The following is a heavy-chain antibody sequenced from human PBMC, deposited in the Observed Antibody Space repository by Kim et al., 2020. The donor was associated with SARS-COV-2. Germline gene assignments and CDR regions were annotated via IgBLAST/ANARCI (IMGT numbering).Heavy chain of an antibody. Sequence: ATAVKGPLTIPRENSKNTLYLQMNSLRAEDPAVYYCAREGDSGSYFDYWGQGTLVTVPS. CDR3: AREGDSGSYFDY. D-gene: IGHD1-26*01. V-gene: IGHV3-53*01. J-gene: IGHJ4*02.